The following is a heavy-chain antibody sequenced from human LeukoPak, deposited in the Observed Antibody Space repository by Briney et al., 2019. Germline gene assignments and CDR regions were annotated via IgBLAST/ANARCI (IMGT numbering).Heavy chain of an antibody. V-gene: IGHV4-59*08. CDR1: GGSISSYY. J-gene: IGHJ4*02. CDR2: IYYSGST. D-gene: IGHD5-18*01. CDR3: ARPQVGYSYGYFDY. Sequence: SETLSLTCTVSGGSISSYYWSWIRQPPGKGLEWIGYIYYSGSTNYNPSLKSRVTISVDTSKNQFSLKLSSVTAADTAVYYCARPQVGYSYGYFDYRGQGTLVTVSS.